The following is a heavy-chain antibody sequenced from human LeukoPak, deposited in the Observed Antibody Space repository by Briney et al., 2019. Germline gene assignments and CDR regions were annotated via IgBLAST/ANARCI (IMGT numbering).Heavy chain of an antibody. CDR1: GGTFSSYA. J-gene: IGHJ3*02. CDR3: ATEYSVGGDSSGHYDAFDI. D-gene: IGHD3-22*01. V-gene: IGHV1-69*13. CDR2: IIPIFGTA. Sequence: ASVKVSCKASGGTFSSYAISWVRQAPGQGLEWMGGIIPIFGTANYAQKFQGRVTITADESTSTAYMELSSLRSEDTAVYYCATEYSVGGDSSGHYDAFDIWGQGTMVTVSS.